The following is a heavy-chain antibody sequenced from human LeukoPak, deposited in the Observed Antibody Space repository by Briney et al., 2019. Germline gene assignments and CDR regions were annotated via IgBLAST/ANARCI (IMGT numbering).Heavy chain of an antibody. D-gene: IGHD1-14*01. CDR2: IKLDGSET. CDR3: ARDIPRRSSYFDY. V-gene: IGHV3-7*01. CDR1: GFTFSTYW. Sequence: GGSLRLSCAASGFTFSTYWMTWVRQAPGKGLEWVANIKLDGSETNYVDSVKGRFTISRDNAKSSLYLQMNSLRPEDTAVYYCARDIPRRSSYFDYWGQGTLVTVSS. J-gene: IGHJ4*02.